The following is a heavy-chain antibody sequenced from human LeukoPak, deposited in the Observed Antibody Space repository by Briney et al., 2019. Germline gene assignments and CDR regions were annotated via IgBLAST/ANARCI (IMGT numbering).Heavy chain of an antibody. V-gene: IGHV1-18*04. Sequence: ASVKVSCKASGYTFSDYYMHRVRQAPGQGLEWMGWISAYNGNTNYAQKLQGRVTMTTDTSTSTAYMELRSLRSDDTAVYYCARSGGGRGPGYYYMDVWGKGTTVTVSS. CDR2: ISAYNGNT. J-gene: IGHJ6*03. CDR1: GYTFSDYY. D-gene: IGHD2-15*01. CDR3: ARSGGGRGPGYYYMDV.